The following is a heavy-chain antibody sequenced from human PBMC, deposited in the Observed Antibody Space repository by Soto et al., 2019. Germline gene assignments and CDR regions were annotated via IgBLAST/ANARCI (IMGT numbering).Heavy chain of an antibody. CDR3: ERGVGSSPPQY. J-gene: IGHJ4*02. Sequence: SDTLSLTCTISGGSVSVYYWSWIRQSTGQGLEWIGYIYASGSPYYNPSLRSRVTISADTSKNQISLKLTSPTAADTAVYYCERGVGSSPPQYWGRGTLVTVSS. V-gene: IGHV4-59*02. CDR1: GGSVSVYY. CDR2: IYASGSP. D-gene: IGHD1-26*01.